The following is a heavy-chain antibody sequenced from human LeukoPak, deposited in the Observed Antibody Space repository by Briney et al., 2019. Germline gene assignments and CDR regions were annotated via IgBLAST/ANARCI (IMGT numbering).Heavy chain of an antibody. D-gene: IGHD6-6*01. Sequence: GGSLRLSCAASGFTFSSYAMSWVRQAPGKGLEWVSAISGSGGSTYYADSVKGRFTISRDNSKSTLYLQMNSLRAEDTAVYYCAKDGSSDYNWYFDLWGRGTLVTVSS. J-gene: IGHJ2*01. CDR3: AKDGSSDYNWYFDL. V-gene: IGHV3-23*01. CDR2: ISGSGGST. CDR1: GFTFSSYA.